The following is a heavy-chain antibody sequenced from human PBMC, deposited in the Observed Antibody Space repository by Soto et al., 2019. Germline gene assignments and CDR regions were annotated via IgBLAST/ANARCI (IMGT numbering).Heavy chain of an antibody. CDR2: INNSGNT. J-gene: IGHJ4*02. D-gene: IGHD3-16*01. CDR3: ARQNYIWGISDV. V-gene: IGHV4-39*01. Sequence: SETLSLTCTVAGGSISSGSYYWGWIRQPPGKGMEWIGSINNSGNTYYNPSLKSRVTITVDTSKKQFSLKLTSVTAAETAVYYCARQNYIWGISDVWVLGTLVTVSS. CDR1: GGSISSGSYY.